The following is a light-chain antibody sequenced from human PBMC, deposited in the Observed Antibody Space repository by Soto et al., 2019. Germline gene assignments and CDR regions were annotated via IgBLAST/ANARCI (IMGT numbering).Light chain of an antibody. CDR1: ESVSSN. J-gene: IGKJ1*01. CDR2: GAP. V-gene: IGKV3-15*01. CDR3: QQYDDWPPWT. Sequence: EIVMTQSPATLSVSPGERVTLSCRASESVSSNLAWYQQKPGQAPRLLMYGAPTRATGIPARFSGSGSGTEFTLTISSLQSEDFAVYYCQQYDDWPPWTFGQGTKVDIK.